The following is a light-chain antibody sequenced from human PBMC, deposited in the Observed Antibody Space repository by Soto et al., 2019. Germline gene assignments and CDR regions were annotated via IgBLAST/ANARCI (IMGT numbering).Light chain of an antibody. CDR1: SSDVGSYNR. Sequence: QSALTQPPSVSGSPGQSVAISCTGTSSDVGSYNRVSWYQQPPGAAPKLMIYEVSNRPSGVPDRFSGSKSGNTASLTISGLQAEDEAYYYCNAYTGSSNYVFGTGTKVNVL. CDR2: EVS. CDR3: NAYTGSSNYV. V-gene: IGLV2-18*02. J-gene: IGLJ1*01.